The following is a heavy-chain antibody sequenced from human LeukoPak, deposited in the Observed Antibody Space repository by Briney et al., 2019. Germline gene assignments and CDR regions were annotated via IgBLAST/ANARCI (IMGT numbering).Heavy chain of an antibody. CDR3: ARRDQSSSWYYFDY. J-gene: IGHJ4*02. V-gene: IGHV4-34*01. CDR1: GGSFSGYN. Sequence: SETLSLTCAVYGGSFSGYNWSWIRQPPGKGLEWIGEINHSGSTNYNPSLKSRVTMSVDTSKNQFSLKLSSVTAADTAVYYCARRDQSSSWYYFDYWGQGTLVTVSS. CDR2: INHSGST. D-gene: IGHD6-13*01.